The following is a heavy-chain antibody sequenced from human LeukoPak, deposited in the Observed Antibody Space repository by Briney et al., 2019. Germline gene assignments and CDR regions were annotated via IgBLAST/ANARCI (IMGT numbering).Heavy chain of an antibody. Sequence: GGSLRLSCAASGFTFSGSAMHWVRQASGKGLEWVGRIRSKANSYATAYAASVKGRFTISRDDSKNTAYLQVNSLKTEDTAVYYCTSRPYYYDSSGYPKKDYWGQGTLVTVSS. CDR3: TSRPYYYDSSGYPKKDY. D-gene: IGHD3-22*01. V-gene: IGHV3-73*01. J-gene: IGHJ4*02. CDR1: GFTFSGSA. CDR2: IRSKANSYAT.